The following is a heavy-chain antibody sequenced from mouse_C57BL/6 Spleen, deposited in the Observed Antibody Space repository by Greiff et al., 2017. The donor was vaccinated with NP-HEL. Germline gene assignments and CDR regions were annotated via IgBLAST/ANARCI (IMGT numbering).Heavy chain of an antibody. V-gene: IGHV1-26*01. Sequence: VQLQQSGPELVKPGASVKISCKASGYTFTDYYMNWVKQSHGKSLEWIGDINPNNGGTSYNQKFKGKATLTVDKSSSTAYMELRSLTSEDSAVYYCARSEGYWGHGTTLTVSS. CDR3: ARSEGY. CDR2: INPNNGGT. CDR1: GYTFTDYY. J-gene: IGHJ2*01.